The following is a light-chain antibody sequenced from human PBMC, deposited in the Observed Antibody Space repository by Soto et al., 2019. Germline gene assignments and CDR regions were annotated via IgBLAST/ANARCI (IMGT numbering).Light chain of an antibody. V-gene: IGKV3D-15*01. CDR3: QQYNNWPLT. CDR1: QSVDND. Sequence: EIVMTQSPATLSVSPGDRATLSCRASQSVDNDLAWYQQKPGQPPRLLIYDASTRATGIPARFSGSQSGTEFTLTISSLLSEDFAVYSCQQYNNWPLTFGGGTKVDSK. J-gene: IGKJ4*01. CDR2: DAS.